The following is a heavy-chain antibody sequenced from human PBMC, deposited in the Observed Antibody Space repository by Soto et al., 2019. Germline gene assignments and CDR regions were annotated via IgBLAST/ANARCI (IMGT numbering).Heavy chain of an antibody. CDR1: GFLRSNARMS. CDR3: ARIRGWGWLGPDDY. J-gene: IGHJ4*02. D-gene: IGHD3-10*01. V-gene: IGHV2-26*01. Sequence: QVTLKESGPVLVKPTETLTLTCTVSGFLRSNARMSVSWIRQPPGKALEWLAHIFSIDAKSYSASLENRLTISKDTSKSQVVLTRTKMDPVDTATYYCARIRGWGWLGPDDYWGQGTPVTVSS. CDR2: IFSIDAK.